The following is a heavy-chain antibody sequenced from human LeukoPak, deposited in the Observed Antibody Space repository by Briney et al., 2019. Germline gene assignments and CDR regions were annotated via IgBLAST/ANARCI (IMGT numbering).Heavy chain of an antibody. CDR3: ARVVGSYFDY. CDR1: GGSISSGGYS. CDR2: IYRSGST. V-gene: IGHV4-30-2*01. Sequence: SETLSLTCAVSGGSISSGGYSWSWIRQPPGKGLEWIGYIYRSGSTYYNPSLKSRVTISVDRSKNQFSLKLSSVTAADTAVYYCARVVGSYFDYWGQGTLVTVSS. J-gene: IGHJ4*02. D-gene: IGHD2-2*01.